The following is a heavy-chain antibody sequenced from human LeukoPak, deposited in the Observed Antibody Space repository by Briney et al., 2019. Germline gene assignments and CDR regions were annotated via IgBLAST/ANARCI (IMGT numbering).Heavy chain of an antibody. Sequence: GGSLILSCAVSGFTFSTYAVTWVRQAPGKGLEWVSAITGNGGSTYYADSVKGRFTISRDNSKNMLHLQMNSLRVEDTAVYYCAKFRDNSGPRGGFDHRGQGTLVTVSS. V-gene: IGHV3-23*01. J-gene: IGHJ5*02. CDR3: AKFRDNSGPRGGFDH. CDR2: ITGNGGST. CDR1: GFTFSTYA. D-gene: IGHD3-22*01.